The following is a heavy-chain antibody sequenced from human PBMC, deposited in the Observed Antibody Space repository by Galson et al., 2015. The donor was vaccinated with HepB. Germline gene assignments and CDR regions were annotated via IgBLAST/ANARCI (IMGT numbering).Heavy chain of an antibody. CDR3: ARYCSGGSCPRRGYNHFDY. V-gene: IGHV3-11*01. CDR2: ISSSGSTI. J-gene: IGHJ4*02. Sequence: SLRLSCAASGFTFSDYYMSWIRQAPGKGLEWVSYISSSGSTIYYADSVKGRFTISRDNAKNSLYLQMNSLRAEDTAVYYCARYCSGGSCPRRGYNHFDYWGQGTLVTVSS. CDR1: GFTFSDYY. D-gene: IGHD2-15*01.